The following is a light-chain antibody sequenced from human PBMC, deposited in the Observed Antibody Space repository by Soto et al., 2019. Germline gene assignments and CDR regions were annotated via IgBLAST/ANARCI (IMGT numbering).Light chain of an antibody. Sequence: DVVMTQSPRSLAVTPGEPTSMSCKSSQRLLNSNGYNYLDWYLQRPGQSPQLLIYLGSNRASGVPDRFSGSGSGTDFTLKISRVEAEDVGVYYCMQALQSPRTFGQGTKLEIK. V-gene: IGKV2-28*01. CDR1: QRLLNSNGYNY. J-gene: IGKJ2*01. CDR2: LGS. CDR3: MQALQSPRT.